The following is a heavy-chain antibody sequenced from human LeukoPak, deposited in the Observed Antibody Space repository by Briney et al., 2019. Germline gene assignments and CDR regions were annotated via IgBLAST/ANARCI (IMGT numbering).Heavy chain of an antibody. CDR2: VNPNSGDT. Sequence: ASVKVSCKASGYTFTGYHMHWVRQAPGQGLEWMGRVNPNSGDTNYAQKFQGRVTTTRDTSISTAYMELSRLRSDDTAVYYCARDYCSSTSCLFDYWGQGTLVTVSS. D-gene: IGHD2-2*01. CDR3: ARDYCSSTSCLFDY. J-gene: IGHJ4*02. CDR1: GYTFTGYH. V-gene: IGHV1-2*06.